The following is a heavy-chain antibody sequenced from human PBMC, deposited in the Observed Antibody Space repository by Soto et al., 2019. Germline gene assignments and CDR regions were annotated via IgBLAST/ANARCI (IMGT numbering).Heavy chain of an antibody. CDR1: GGSISSGGYC. J-gene: IGHJ4*02. Sequence: SETLSLTWSVSGGSISSGGYCCSWIRQHPGKGLEWIGYIYYSGSTYYNPSLKSRVTISVDTSKNQFSLKLSSVTAADTAVYYCASYTREGYDSSGFQYYFDYWGQGTLVTVSP. CDR2: IYYSGST. V-gene: IGHV4-31*02. CDR3: ASYTREGYDSSGFQYYFDY. D-gene: IGHD3-22*01.